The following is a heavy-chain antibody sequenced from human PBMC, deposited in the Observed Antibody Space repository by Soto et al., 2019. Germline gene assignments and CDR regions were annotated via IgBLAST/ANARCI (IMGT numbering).Heavy chain of an antibody. CDR3: AREGVSSRWYNYYGMDV. CDR2: IYYSGST. CDR1: GGSISSYY. Sequence: SETLSLTCTVSGGSISSYYWSWIRQPPGKGLEWIGYIYYSGSTNYNPSPKSRVTISVDTSKNQFSLKLSSVTAADTAVYYCAREGVSSRWYNYYGMDVWGQGTLVTVSS. J-gene: IGHJ6*02. V-gene: IGHV4-59*01. D-gene: IGHD6-13*01.